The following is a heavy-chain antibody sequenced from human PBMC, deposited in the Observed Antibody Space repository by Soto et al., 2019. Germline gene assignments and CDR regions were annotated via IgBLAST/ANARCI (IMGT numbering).Heavy chain of an antibody. D-gene: IGHD4-17*01. CDR3: ARLPTVTNVLGTYYYYYGMDV. Sequence: PSETLSLTCAVYGGSFSGYYWSWIRQPPGKGLEWIGEINHSGSTNYNPSLKSRVTISVDTSKNQFSLKLSSVTAADTAVYYCARLPTVTNVLGTYYYYYGMDVWGQGTTVTVSS. J-gene: IGHJ6*02. V-gene: IGHV4-34*01. CDR2: INHSGST. CDR1: GGSFSGYY.